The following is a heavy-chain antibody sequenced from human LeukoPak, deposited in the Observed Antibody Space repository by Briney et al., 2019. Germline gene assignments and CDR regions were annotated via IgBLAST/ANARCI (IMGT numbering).Heavy chain of an antibody. J-gene: IGHJ4*02. D-gene: IGHD6-13*01. V-gene: IGHV4-34*01. CDR3: ARQSRATAGPFDY. CDR1: GVSFSGYY. Sequence: SETLSLTCAVYGVSFSGYYWSWIRQPPGKGLEWIGEINHSGSTNYNPSLKSRVTISVDTSKNQFSLKLRSVTAADTAVYYCARQSRATAGPFDYWGQGALVTVSS. CDR2: INHSGST.